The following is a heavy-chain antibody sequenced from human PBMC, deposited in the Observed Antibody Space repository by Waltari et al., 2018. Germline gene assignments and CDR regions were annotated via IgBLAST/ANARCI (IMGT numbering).Heavy chain of an antibody. D-gene: IGHD3-16*01. Sequence: QVELVESGGDVVQTGRSLRLSCATSGFPFREYGMHWLRQVPGKGLEWVAHIWHDGSKKYYADSVKGRFTISRDNSKNTVYLQISNLRPEDTAMYFCSKPLQFSNVFEVWGQGTRVIVSS. CDR2: IWHDGSKK. CDR3: SKPLQFSNVFEV. V-gene: IGHV3-33*08. CDR1: GFPFREYG. J-gene: IGHJ6*02.